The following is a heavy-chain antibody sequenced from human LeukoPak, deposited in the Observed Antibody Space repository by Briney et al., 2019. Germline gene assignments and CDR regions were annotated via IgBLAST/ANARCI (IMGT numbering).Heavy chain of an antibody. CDR3: VSSGVIAVAGYFDL. V-gene: IGHV4-39*01. Sequence: SETLSLTCTVSGGSISSSSYYWGWIRQPPGKGLEWIGSIYYSGSTYYNPSLESRVTISVDTSKNQFSLKLSSVTAADTAVYYCVSSGVIAVAGYFDLWGRGTLVTVSS. J-gene: IGHJ2*01. CDR1: GGSISSSSYY. D-gene: IGHD6-19*01. CDR2: IYYSGST.